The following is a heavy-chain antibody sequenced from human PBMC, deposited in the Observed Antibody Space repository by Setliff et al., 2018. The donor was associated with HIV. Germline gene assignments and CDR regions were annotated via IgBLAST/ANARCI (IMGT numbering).Heavy chain of an antibody. Sequence: PSETLSLTCTVSGGSISNSNYFWGWIRQPPGKGLEWIGRIYSSGSTYYQPSLQGRVSMSIDSSKNHFSLSLRYVTAADTAVYYCASSFSGRYFWSGYYTGPDPKGENAFDIWGQGTMVTVSS. CDR3: ASSFSGRYFWSGYYTGPDPKGENAFDI. J-gene: IGHJ3*02. D-gene: IGHD3-3*01. V-gene: IGHV4-39*02. CDR2: IYSSGST. CDR1: GGSISNSNYF.